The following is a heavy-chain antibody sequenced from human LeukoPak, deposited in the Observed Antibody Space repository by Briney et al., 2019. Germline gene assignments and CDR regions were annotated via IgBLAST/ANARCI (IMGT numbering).Heavy chain of an antibody. CDR2: INHSGST. CDR3: ARGGVHRRASSIAARKFGY. J-gene: IGHJ4*02. V-gene: IGHV4-34*01. CDR1: GGSISTFY. Sequence: SETLSLTCTVSGGSISTFYWSWIRQPPGKGLEWIGEINHSGSTNYNPSLKSRVTISVDTSKNQFSLKLSSVTAADTAVYYCARGGVHRRASSIAARKFGYWGQGTLVTVSS. D-gene: IGHD6-6*01.